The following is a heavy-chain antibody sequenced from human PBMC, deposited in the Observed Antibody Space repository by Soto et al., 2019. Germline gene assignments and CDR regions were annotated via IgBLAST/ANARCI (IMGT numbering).Heavy chain of an antibody. J-gene: IGHJ4*02. CDR3: VRGCTDSGCSTPVFNN. D-gene: IGHD2-8*02. CDR1: GFSFSSYK. Sequence: PGGSLRLSCVASGFSFSSYKMSWLRQAPGKGPEWISSIGTGGTTLHYAGSVRGRFTISRDNVQNTLYLQMSGLRAEDTAFYFCVRGCTDSGCSTPVFNNWGPGTLVTVSS. CDR2: IGTGGTTL. V-gene: IGHV3-48*01.